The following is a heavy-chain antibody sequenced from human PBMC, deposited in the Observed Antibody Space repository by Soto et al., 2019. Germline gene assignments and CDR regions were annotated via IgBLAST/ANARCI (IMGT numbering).Heavy chain of an antibody. D-gene: IGHD6-13*01. Sequence: QVQLVESGGGVVRPGRSLRLTCAASGFTFRNYGMLWVRQAPGKGLEWVAVISHDGSDKYYADSMKGRFSISRDNSENTLFLNMNSLKPEDTAVYYCAKENQHLVHDYWGQGTLVTVSS. J-gene: IGHJ4*02. CDR3: AKENQHLVHDY. CDR1: GFTFRNYG. V-gene: IGHV3-30*18. CDR2: ISHDGSDK.